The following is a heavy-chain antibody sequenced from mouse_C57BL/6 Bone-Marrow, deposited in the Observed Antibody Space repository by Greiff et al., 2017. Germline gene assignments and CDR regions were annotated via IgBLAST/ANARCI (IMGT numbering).Heavy chain of an antibody. CDR2: ISSGGSYT. CDR1: GFTFSSYG. Sequence: EVQLQQSGGDLVKPGGSLKLSCAASGFTFSSYGMSWVRQTPDKRLEWVATISSGGSYTYYPDSVKGRFTISRDKAKNTLYLQMSSLKSEDTAMYYCAIDGYHVSFAYWGQGTLVTVSA. J-gene: IGHJ3*01. D-gene: IGHD2-3*01. V-gene: IGHV5-6*01. CDR3: AIDGYHVSFAY.